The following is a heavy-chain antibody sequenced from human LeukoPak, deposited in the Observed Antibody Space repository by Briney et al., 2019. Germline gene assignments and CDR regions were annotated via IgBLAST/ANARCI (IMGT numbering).Heavy chain of an antibody. D-gene: IGHD2-2*02. V-gene: IGHV3-7*01. Sequence: GGSLRLSCAASGFTFSSYWMSWVRQAPGKGLEWVANIKQDGSEKSKNSLYLQMNSLRAEDTAVCYCARGFVVVPAAIKEVAFDIWGQGTMVTVSS. J-gene: IGHJ3*02. CDR1: GFTFSSYW. CDR3: ARGFVVVPAAIKEVAFDI. CDR2: IKQDGSEK.